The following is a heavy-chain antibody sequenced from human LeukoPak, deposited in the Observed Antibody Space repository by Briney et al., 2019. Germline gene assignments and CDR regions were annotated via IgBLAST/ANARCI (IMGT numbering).Heavy chain of an antibody. CDR1: GYTFTSYD. CDR2: MNPNSGNT. J-gene: IGHJ6*02. D-gene: IGHD6-19*01. Sequence: ASVKVSCKASGYTFTSYDINWVRQATGQGLEWMGRMNPNSGNTGYAQKFQGRVTMTRNTSISTAYMELSSLRSGDTAVYYCASGVGIVVAGTLGRYYYGMDVWGQGTTVTVSS. CDR3: ASGVGIVVAGTLGRYYYGMDV. V-gene: IGHV1-8*01.